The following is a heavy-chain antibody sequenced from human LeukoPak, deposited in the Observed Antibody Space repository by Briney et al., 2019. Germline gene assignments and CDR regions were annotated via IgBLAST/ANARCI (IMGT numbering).Heavy chain of an antibody. D-gene: IGHD2-15*01. Sequence: GGSLRLSCAATGFILSSHWMNWLRQAPGKGLEWVSGISGSGAGTEYAESVKGRFTISRDNSKNTMYLQINSLRAEETAVYYCPKVLYCSGGSCYSFDYWGQGTLVTVSS. CDR1: GFILSSHW. V-gene: IGHV3-23*01. CDR3: PKVLYCSGGSCYSFDY. CDR2: ISGSGAGT. J-gene: IGHJ4*02.